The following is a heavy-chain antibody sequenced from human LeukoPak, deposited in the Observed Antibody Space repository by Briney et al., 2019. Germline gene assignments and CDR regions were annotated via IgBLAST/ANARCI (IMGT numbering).Heavy chain of an antibody. J-gene: IGHJ4*02. CDR2: IYHSGST. D-gene: IGHD3-3*01. Sequence: PSQTLSLTCAVSGGSISSGGYSWSWIRQPPGTGLEWIGYIYHSGSTYYNPSLKSRVTISVDRSKNQFSLKLSSVTAADTAVYYCARAGWSGYYLDYWGQGTLLTVSS. CDR3: ARAGWSGYYLDY. CDR1: GGSISSGGYS. V-gene: IGHV4-30-2*01.